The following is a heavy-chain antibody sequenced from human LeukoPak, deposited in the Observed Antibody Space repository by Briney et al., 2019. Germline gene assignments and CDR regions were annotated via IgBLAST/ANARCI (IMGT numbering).Heavy chain of an antibody. J-gene: IGHJ4*02. CDR3: ARARSYGDYVY. CDR1: GFTFSNSW. V-gene: IGHV3-74*01. Sequence: GGPLRLSCAASGFTFSNSWMHWVRQAPGRGLVWVSRINSDGSSTGYADSVKDRFTISRDNAKNTLYLQMNSLGAEDTAVYYCARARSYGDYVYWGQGTLVTVSS. CDR2: INSDGSST. D-gene: IGHD4-17*01.